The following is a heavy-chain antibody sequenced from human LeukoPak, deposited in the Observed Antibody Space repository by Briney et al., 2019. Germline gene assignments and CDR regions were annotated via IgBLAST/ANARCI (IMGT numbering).Heavy chain of an antibody. V-gene: IGHV3-30*03. D-gene: IGHD6-13*01. CDR3: ARDIAAAVPAEYFQH. J-gene: IGHJ1*01. CDR2: ISYDGSNK. CDR1: GFTFSSYG. Sequence: GGSLRLSCAASGFTFSSYGMHWVRQAPGKGLEWVAVISYDGSNKYYADSVKGRFTISRDNSKNTLYLQMNSLRAEDTAVYYCARDIAAAVPAEYFQHWGQGTLVTVSS.